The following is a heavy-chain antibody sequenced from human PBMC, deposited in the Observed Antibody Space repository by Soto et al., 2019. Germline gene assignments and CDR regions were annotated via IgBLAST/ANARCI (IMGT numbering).Heavy chain of an antibody. D-gene: IGHD3-10*01. Sequence: EVQLVQSGAEVKKPGESLRISCKGSGYSFTSYWISWVRQMPGKGLEWMGRIDPSDSYTNYSPSFQGHVTISADKSIRAAYLQWSSLKAAYTAVYYCARCKYGSGSVVDYWGQGTLVTVSS. V-gene: IGHV5-10-1*01. J-gene: IGHJ4*02. CDR3: ARCKYGSGSVVDY. CDR1: GYSFTSYW. CDR2: IDPSDSYT.